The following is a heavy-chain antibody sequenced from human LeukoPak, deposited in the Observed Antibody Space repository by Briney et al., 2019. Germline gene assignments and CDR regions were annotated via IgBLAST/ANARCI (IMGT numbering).Heavy chain of an antibody. CDR3: AKVRAAAGFDY. Sequence: QAGGSLRLSCSASGFSFNNYAMSWIRQAPGKGLTWVSLVSPAYGRTYYADSVKGRFTISRGNSKNTLYLQMNSLRAEDTAVYYCAKVRAAAGFDYWGQGTLVTVSS. J-gene: IGHJ4*02. V-gene: IGHV3-23*01. CDR1: GFSFNNYA. D-gene: IGHD6-13*01. CDR2: VSPAYGRT.